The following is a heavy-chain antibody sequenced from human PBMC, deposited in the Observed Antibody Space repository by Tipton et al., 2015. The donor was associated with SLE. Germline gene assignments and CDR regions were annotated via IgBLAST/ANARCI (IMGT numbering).Heavy chain of an antibody. Sequence: SLRLSCEDSRFTFSKYWMHWVRQAPGKGLVWVSRTNEDGSVTNYADSVKGRFTISRDNAKNTLYLQMNSLRAEDTAVYYCGRDLSGQKDVWGQGTMVTVSS. CDR1: RFTFSKYW. V-gene: IGHV3-74*01. CDR2: TNEDGSVT. CDR3: GRDLSGQKDV. D-gene: IGHD2-15*01. J-gene: IGHJ3*01.